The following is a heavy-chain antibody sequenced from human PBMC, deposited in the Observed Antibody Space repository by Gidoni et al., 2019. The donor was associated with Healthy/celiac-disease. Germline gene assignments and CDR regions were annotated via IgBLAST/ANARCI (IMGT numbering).Heavy chain of an antibody. J-gene: IGHJ6*02. CDR3: ARDSRVRVRGLWQWPPFGMDV. D-gene: IGHD6-19*01. CDR2: IWYDGSNK. CDR1: GFTFSSYG. V-gene: IGHV3-33*01. Sequence: QVQLVESGGGVVQPGRSLRLSCAASGFTFSSYGMPWVRQAPGKGLEWVAVIWYDGSNKDYADSVKGRFTISRDNSKNTLYLQMNSLRAEDTAVYYCARDSRVRVRGLWQWPPFGMDVWGQGTTVTVSS.